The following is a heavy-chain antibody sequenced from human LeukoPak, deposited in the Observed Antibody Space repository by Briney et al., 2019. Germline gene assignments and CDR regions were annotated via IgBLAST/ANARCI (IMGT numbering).Heavy chain of an antibody. J-gene: IGHJ4*02. D-gene: IGHD3-22*01. CDR1: GYTFTSFD. V-gene: IGHV1-8*01. CDR3: ARAPFHYDSSGYPYDY. CDR2: MNPNNGNT. Sequence: ASVKVSCKASGYTFTSFDINWVRQASGQGLEWMGWMNPNNGNTGYAQKFQGWVTMTRDTSISTAYMELSRLRSDDTAVYYCARAPFHYDSSGYPYDYWGQGTLVTVSS.